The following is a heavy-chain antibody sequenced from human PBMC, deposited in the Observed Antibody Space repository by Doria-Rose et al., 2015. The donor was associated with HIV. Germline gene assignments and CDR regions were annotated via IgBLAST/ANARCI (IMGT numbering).Heavy chain of an antibody. CDR1: GGSISSSNW. D-gene: IGHD5-18*01. CDR2: IYHSGNT. V-gene: IGHV4-4*02. Sequence: QVQLQESGPGLVKPSGTLSLTCAASGGSISSSNWWSWVRQPPGKGLEWIGQIYHSGNTNYNPSLKSRVTISADKSKTQFSLKLTSVTAADTAVYYCARDLGIQLWLGYWGQGTLVTVSS. J-gene: IGHJ4*02. CDR3: ARDLGIQLWLGY.